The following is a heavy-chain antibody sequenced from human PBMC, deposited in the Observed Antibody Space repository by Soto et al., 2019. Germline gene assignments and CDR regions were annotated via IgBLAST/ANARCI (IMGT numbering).Heavy chain of an antibody. Sequence: PGGSLRLSCAAPGFTFSSDAMSWVRQAPGKGLEGVSAISGSGGSTYYADSVRDRFTISRDNSKNTLYLQMNNLKPEDTAMYYCANSWTTLTTGFDFWGQGALVTVSS. D-gene: IGHD4-17*01. CDR1: GFTFSSDA. CDR2: ISGSGGST. CDR3: ANSWTTLTTGFDF. J-gene: IGHJ4*02. V-gene: IGHV3-23*01.